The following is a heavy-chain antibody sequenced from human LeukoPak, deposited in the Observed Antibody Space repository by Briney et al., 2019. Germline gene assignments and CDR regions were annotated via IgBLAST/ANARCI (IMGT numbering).Heavy chain of an antibody. J-gene: IGHJ4*02. Sequence: GGSLRLSCAASGFSFSSYAVSWVRQTPGKRPEWVSGISGDGSTYYADSVKGRFTISRDNSKNTLYLQMDSLRAEDTAVYFCARAMMVVANLWGVYDYWGQGTLVTVSS. CDR1: GFSFSSYA. V-gene: IGHV3-23*01. CDR2: ISGDGST. CDR3: ARAMMVVANLWGVYDY. D-gene: IGHD3-22*01.